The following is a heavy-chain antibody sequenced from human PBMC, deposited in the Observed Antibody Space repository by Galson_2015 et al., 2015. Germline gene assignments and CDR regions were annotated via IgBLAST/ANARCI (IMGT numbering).Heavy chain of an antibody. Sequence: SVKVSCKASGYTFTSYAMHWVRQAPGQRLEWMGWINAGNGNTKYSQKFQGRVTITRDTSASTAYMELSSLRSEDTAVYYCARGGLDKWLVQVYWGQGTLVTVSS. J-gene: IGHJ4*02. V-gene: IGHV1-3*01. CDR2: INAGNGNT. CDR1: GYTFTSYA. CDR3: ARGGLDKWLVQVY. D-gene: IGHD6-19*01.